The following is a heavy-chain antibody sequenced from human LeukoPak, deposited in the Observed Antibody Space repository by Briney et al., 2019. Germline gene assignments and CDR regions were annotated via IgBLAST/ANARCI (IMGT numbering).Heavy chain of an antibody. CDR3: ATVRDIVVVPAANWFDP. D-gene: IGHD2-2*01. V-gene: IGHV1-24*01. CDR2: FDPEDGET. Sequence: ASVKVPCKVSGYTLTELSMHWVRQAPGKGLEWVGGFDPEDGETIYAQKFQGRVTMTEDTSTDTAYMELSSLRSEDTAVYYCATVRDIVVVPAANWFDPWGQGTLVTVSS. J-gene: IGHJ5*02. CDR1: GYTLTELS.